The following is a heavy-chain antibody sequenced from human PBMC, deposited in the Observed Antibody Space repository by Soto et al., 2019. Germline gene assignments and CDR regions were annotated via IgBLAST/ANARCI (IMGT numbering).Heavy chain of an antibody. CDR2: VSGTASRT. J-gene: IGHJ4*02. CDR1: GFTPTTTP. Sequence: EVQLLESGGGLVLPGGSLRLSCAGSGFTPTTTPLSWVRRPPGKGLEWVATVSGTASRTYYVDSVKGRFFISRDNSKHTVTLQMNNLTVDDTAVYYCATSFRYFDNWGQGTRVTVSS. V-gene: IGHV3-23*01. D-gene: IGHD3-9*01. CDR3: ATSFRYFDN.